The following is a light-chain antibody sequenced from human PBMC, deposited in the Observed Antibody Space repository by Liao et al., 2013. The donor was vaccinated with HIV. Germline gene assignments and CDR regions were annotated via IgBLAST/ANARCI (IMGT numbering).Light chain of an antibody. CDR1: NIGTKS. Sequence: SYVLTQPPSVSVAPGETARITCGGNNIGTKSVHWYQQRPGQAPVLVIYYDGDRPSGIPERFSGSTSGNTATVTIARVEAGDEADYYCQVWDSSRDQYVFGGGTKVTVL. V-gene: IGLV3-21*01. J-gene: IGLJ1*01. CDR3: QVWDSSRDQYV. CDR2: YDG.